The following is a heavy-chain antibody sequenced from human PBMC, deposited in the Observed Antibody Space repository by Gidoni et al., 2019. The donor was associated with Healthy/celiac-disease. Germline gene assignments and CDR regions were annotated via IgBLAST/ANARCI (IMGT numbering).Heavy chain of an antibody. CDR2: IYPGDSDT. D-gene: IGHD4-17*01. V-gene: IGHV5-51*01. Sequence: EVQLVQSGAEVKKPGESLKISCKGSGYSFTSYWIGCGRQMPGKGLEWMGIIYPGDSDTRYSPSFQGQVTSSADKSISTAYLQWSSLKASDTAMYYCARREESDYGGNSGWDYWGQGTLVTVSS. CDR3: ARREESDYGGNSGWDY. J-gene: IGHJ4*02. CDR1: GYSFTSYW.